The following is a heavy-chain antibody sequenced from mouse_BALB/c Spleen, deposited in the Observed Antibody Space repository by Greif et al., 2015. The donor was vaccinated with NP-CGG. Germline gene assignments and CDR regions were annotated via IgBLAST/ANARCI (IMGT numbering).Heavy chain of an antibody. J-gene: IGHJ4*01. D-gene: IGHD1-2*01. CDR1: GYSITSDYA. V-gene: IGHV3-2*02. CDR3: ARCYYGYWAMDY. CDR2: ISYGGST. Sequence: VQLKQSGPGLVKPSQSPSLTCTVTGYSITSDYAWNWIRQFPGNKLEWMGYISYGGSTSYNPSLKSRISITRDTSKNQFFLQLKSVTTEDTATYYCARCYYGYWAMDYWGQGTSVTVSS.